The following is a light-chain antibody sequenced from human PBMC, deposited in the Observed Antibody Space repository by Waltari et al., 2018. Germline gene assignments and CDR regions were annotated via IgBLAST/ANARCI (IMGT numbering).Light chain of an antibody. CDR2: GAS. V-gene: IGKV3-20*01. CDR1: TSVTRA. J-gene: IGKJ1*01. CDR3: QHYLRLPVT. Sequence: SCRTSTSVTRALAWYQQKPCQAPRLLIYGASNRATGIPDRFSVSGSGTDFSLTISSLEPEDFAVYYCQHYLRLPVTFGQGTKVEVK.